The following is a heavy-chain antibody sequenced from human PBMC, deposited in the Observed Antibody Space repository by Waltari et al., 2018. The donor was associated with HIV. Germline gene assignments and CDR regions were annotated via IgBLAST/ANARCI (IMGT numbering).Heavy chain of an antibody. J-gene: IGHJ6*02. Sequence: EVQLVESGGGLVQPGGSLSLSCAASGFTFSGYWMHWVRQAPGKGLVWGSLINRDESRTTYAESVRGRFTISRDNAKNTLFLLMNSLRPEDTAVYYCARDWRQPRGVYYGMDVWGQGTTVTVSS. CDR3: ARDWRQPRGVYYGMDV. CDR2: INRDESRT. D-gene: IGHD5-18*01. V-gene: IGHV3-74*01. CDR1: GFTFSGYW.